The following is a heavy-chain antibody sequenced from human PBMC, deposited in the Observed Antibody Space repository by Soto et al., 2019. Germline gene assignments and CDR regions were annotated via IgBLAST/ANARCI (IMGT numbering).Heavy chain of an antibody. J-gene: IGHJ5*02. CDR2: IDSSGEK. CDR1: GLSITDSEMG. V-gene: IGHV2-26*01. CDR3: ARRHLAVAVSPWFDP. D-gene: IGHD6-19*01. Sequence: QVTLKESGPVLVKPTETLTLRCTVSGLSITDSEMGVSWIRQPPGQPLEWLAHIDSSGEKSYRTFLKSRLAISKDTSKSQIVLTMTSMDPADTATYYCARRHLAVAVSPWFDPWGHGIPVTVSS.